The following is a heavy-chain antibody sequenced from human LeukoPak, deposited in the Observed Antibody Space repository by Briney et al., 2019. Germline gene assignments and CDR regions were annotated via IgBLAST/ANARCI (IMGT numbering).Heavy chain of an antibody. CDR3: ARSHGDYVVYHYMDV. D-gene: IGHD4-17*01. V-gene: IGHV1-8*03. J-gene: IGHJ6*03. CDR1: GYTFTSYD. Sequence: ASVKVSCKASGYTFTSYDINWVRQATGQGLEWMGWMNPNSGNTGYAQKFQGRVTITRNTSISTAYMELSSLRSEDTAVYYCARSHGDYVVYHYMDVWGKGTTVTVSS. CDR2: MNPNSGNT.